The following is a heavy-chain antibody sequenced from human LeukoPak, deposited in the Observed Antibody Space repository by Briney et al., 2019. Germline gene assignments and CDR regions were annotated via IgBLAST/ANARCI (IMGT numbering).Heavy chain of an antibody. CDR3: ARENSWADAFDI. CDR2: INPNSGGT. Sequence: SVKVSCKASGYTFTGCYMHWVRQAPGQGLEGMGWINPNSGGTNYAQKFQGRVTMTRDTSISTAYMELSRLRSDDTAVYYCARENSWADAFDIWGQGTMVTVSS. D-gene: IGHD6-13*01. V-gene: IGHV1-2*02. J-gene: IGHJ3*02. CDR1: GYTFTGCY.